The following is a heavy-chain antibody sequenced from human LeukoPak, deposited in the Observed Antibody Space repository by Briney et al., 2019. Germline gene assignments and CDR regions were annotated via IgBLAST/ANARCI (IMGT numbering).Heavy chain of an antibody. CDR2: INPNSGGT. J-gene: IGHJ5*02. CDR1: GYTFTGYY. Sequence: ASVKVSCKASGYTFTGYYMHWVRQAPGQGHEWMGWINPNSGGTNYAQNFQGRVTMTRDTSISTAFLELSSLRSDDTAVYYCARGSTRDSSGWYGPGKWFDPWGQGTLVTVSS. D-gene: IGHD6-19*01. V-gene: IGHV1-2*02. CDR3: ARGSTRDSSGWYGPGKWFDP.